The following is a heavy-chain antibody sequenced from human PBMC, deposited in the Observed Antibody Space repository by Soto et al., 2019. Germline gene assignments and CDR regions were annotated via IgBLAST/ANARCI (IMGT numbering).Heavy chain of an antibody. CDR2: VKSQTAGGAT. J-gene: IGHJ4*02. CDR1: GFPFSNGW. Sequence: EVQLVESGGGLVKPGGSLRLSCAASGFPFSNGWMNWVRQAPGKGLEWVGRVKSQTAGGATEFAAPVKGRFTISRDELKTTVYLQMNSLQSEDTAVYYCTTVHGQKGWSFDYWGQGAVVIVTS. D-gene: IGHD2-15*01. V-gene: IGHV3-15*07. CDR3: TTVHGQKGWSFDY.